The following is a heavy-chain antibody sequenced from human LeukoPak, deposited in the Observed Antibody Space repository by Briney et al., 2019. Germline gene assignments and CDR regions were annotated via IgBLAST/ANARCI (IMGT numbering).Heavy chain of an antibody. CDR1: GGTFSSYA. CDR3: ARDSVVVPAAMGY. V-gene: IGHV1-69*13. CDR2: TIPIFGTA. D-gene: IGHD2-2*01. J-gene: IGHJ4*02. Sequence: SVKVSCKASGGTFSSYAISWVRQAPGQGLEWMGGTIPIFGTANYAQKCQGRLTITADESTSTAYMELSSLRSEDTAVYYCARDSVVVPAAMGYWGQGTLVTVSS.